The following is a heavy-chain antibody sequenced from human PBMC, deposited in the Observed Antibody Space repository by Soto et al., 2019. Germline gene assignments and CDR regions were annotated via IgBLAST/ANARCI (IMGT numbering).Heavy chain of an antibody. Sequence: EVQLVESGGGLVKPGGSLRLSCAASGFTFSGHTINWVRQAPGKGLEWVSSVSRSSSYIYYAESVKGRFTVSRDDAEKSLYLQMNSLRAEDTAIYYCARCMGFDGSGYAFFDSWGQGTQVTVSS. V-gene: IGHV3-21*01. CDR3: ARCMGFDGSGYAFFDS. D-gene: IGHD3-10*01. J-gene: IGHJ4*02. CDR2: VSRSSSYI. CDR1: GFTFSGHT.